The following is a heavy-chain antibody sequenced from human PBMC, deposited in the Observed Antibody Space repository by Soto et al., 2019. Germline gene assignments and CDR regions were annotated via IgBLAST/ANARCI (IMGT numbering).Heavy chain of an antibody. V-gene: IGHV4-59*01. CDR1: GGSISSYY. CDR2: IYYSGST. D-gene: IGHD6-19*01. CDR3: ARCDSSGWYSNYYYGMDV. J-gene: IGHJ6*02. Sequence: SETLSLTCTVSGGSISSYYWSWIRQPPGKGLEWIGYIYYSGSTNYNPSLKSRVTISVDTSMNQFSLKLSSVTAADTAVYYCARCDSSGWYSNYYYGMDVWGQGTTVTVSS.